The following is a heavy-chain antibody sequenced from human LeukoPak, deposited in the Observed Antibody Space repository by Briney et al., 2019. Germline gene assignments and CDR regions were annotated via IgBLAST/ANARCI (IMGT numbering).Heavy chain of an antibody. CDR3: AKDVPQVAGIFDY. CDR1: GFTFDVSA. CDR2: SGNAGDT. V-gene: IGHV3-23*01. J-gene: IGHJ4*02. D-gene: IGHD6-19*01. Sequence: GGSLRLSCAASGFTFDVSAMNWVRQAPGKGLEWVSASGNAGDTYYADSVKGRFTISRDNSKNTLYLQMNSLRAEDTAVYYCAKDVPQVAGIFDYWGQGTLVTVSS.